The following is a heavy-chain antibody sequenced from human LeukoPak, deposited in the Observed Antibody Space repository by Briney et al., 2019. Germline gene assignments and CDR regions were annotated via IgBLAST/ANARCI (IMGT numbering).Heavy chain of an antibody. D-gene: IGHD3-22*01. V-gene: IGHV3-64*01. CDR2: ISSNGGST. J-gene: IGHJ4*02. CDR3: ASSYDSSGYTPFDY. CDR1: GFSFSRYT. Sequence: PGGSLRLSCAASGFSFSRYTMHWVRQAPGKGLEYVSAISSNGGSTYYVKSVKGRFTISRDNSKKTLYLQMGSLRAEDMAGYYCASSYDSSGYTPFDYWGQGTLVTVSS.